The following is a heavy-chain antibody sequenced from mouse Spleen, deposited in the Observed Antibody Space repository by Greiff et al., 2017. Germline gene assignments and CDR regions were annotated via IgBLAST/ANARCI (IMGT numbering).Heavy chain of an antibody. J-gene: IGHJ4*01. CDR3: TRGSSYAMDY. Sequence: LQESGAELVRPGASVTLSCKASGYTFTDYEMHWVKQTPVHGLEWIGAIDPETGGTAYNQKFKGKAILTADKSSSTAYMELRSLTSEDSAVYYCTRGSSYAMDYWGQGTSVTVSS. V-gene: IGHV1-15*01. CDR2: IDPETGGT. CDR1: GYTFTDYE.